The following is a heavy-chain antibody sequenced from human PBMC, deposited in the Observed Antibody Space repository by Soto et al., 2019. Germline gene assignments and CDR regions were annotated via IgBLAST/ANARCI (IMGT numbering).Heavy chain of an antibody. CDR2: IKQDGSEK. J-gene: IGHJ6*02. CDR1: GFSFSSYL. CDR3: ATAGFGGNYFDSGGYYFYGMAV. Sequence: PGGSLRLSCAASGFSFSSYLMSWVRQAPGKGLEWVANIKQDGSEKYYVDSVKGRFAISSDNAKNSLYLQMNSLRAEDTAVYYCATAGFGGNYFDSGGYYFYGMAVWGQGSTVTVSS. D-gene: IGHD3-22*01. V-gene: IGHV3-7*01.